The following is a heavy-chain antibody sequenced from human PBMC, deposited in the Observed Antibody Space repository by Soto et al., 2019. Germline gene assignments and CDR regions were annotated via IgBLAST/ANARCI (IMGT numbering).Heavy chain of an antibody. J-gene: IGHJ5*01. V-gene: IGHV4-59*13. CDR3: ARDRDFYDSIRYYRTLDS. CDR2: IFHTGIT. Sequence: QVQLQESGPGLVKPSETLSLSCFISGGSFSNDYWTWIRQSPGKGLEWIGYIFHTGITDYNPSVKSRVTISLDKSRNLFSRNLTSVSAADTAVYYCARDRDFYDSIRYYRTLDSWGQGTVVTVSS. CDR1: GGSFSNDY. D-gene: IGHD3-22*01.